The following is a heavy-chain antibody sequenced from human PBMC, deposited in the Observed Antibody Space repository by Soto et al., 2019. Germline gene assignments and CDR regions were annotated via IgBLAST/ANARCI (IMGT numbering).Heavy chain of an antibody. CDR3: ARGGFYGYSYGYVHDY. D-gene: IGHD5-18*01. CDR2: IYYSGST. CDR1: GGSISSYY. J-gene: IGHJ4*02. Sequence: SETLSLTCTVSGGSISSYYWSWIRQPPGKGLEWIGYIYYSGSTNYNPSLKSRVTISVDTSKNQFSLKLSSVTAADTAVYYCARGGFYGYSYGYVHDYWGQGTLVTVSS. V-gene: IGHV4-59*01.